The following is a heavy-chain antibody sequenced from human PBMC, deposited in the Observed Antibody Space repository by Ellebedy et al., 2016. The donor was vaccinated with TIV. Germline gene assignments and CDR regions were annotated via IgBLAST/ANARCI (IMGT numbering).Heavy chain of an antibody. V-gene: IGHV3-66*01. D-gene: IGHD4-17*01. J-gene: IGHJ4*02. Sequence: GESLKISCAASGFSVSTTYMSWVRQAPGKGLEWVSISYSGGSAYYADSVKGRFAISRDNSRNTLYLQMHSQRAEDTAVDYCASRPDGDYHFLDYWGQGTLVTVSS. CDR2: SYSGGSA. CDR3: ASRPDGDYHFLDY. CDR1: GFSVSTTY.